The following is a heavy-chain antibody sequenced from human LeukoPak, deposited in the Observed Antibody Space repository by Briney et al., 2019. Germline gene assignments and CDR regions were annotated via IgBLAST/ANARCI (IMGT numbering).Heavy chain of an antibody. CDR1: GYTFNDYG. D-gene: IGHD6-19*01. J-gene: IGHJ6*03. CDR2: ISGDTGST. V-gene: IGHV1-18*01. Sequence: ASVKVSCKASGYTFNDYGVSWLRQAPGQGPEWMGWISGDTGSTIYEQKFQGRVTMTTDTSTSTAYMDLRSLRSDDTAVYYCARDLRYSSGWSASGMDVWGKGTTVTISS. CDR3: ARDLRYSSGWSASGMDV.